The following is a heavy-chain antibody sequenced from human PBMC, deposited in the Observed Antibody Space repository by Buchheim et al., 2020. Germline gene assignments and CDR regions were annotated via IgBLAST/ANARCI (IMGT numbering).Heavy chain of an antibody. V-gene: IGHV3-11*05. D-gene: IGHD3-22*01. Sequence: QVQLVESGGGLVKPGGSLRLSCAASGFTFSDYYMSWIRQAPGKGLEWVSYISSSSSYKNYAEPVKGRFTISRNNAKHYLYLQMNSLRAEDTAVYYCARGWYYYDSSGYYYFDYWGQGTL. CDR3: ARGWYYYDSSGYYYFDY. CDR2: ISSSSSYK. J-gene: IGHJ4*02. CDR1: GFTFSDYY.